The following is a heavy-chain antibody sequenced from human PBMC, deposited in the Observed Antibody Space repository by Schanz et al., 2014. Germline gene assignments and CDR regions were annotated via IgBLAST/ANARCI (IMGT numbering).Heavy chain of an antibody. V-gene: IGHV3-21*04. CDR3: AKDHPSSGWPAFDV. Sequence: EVQLVESGGGVVRPGGSLRLSCAASGFGFDDYAMNWVRQAPGKGLEWVSSISSSSSYISYADSVKGRFTISRDNAKNSLYLQMNSLRADDSAIYYCAKDHPSSGWPAFDVWGQGTQVTVSS. J-gene: IGHJ4*02. D-gene: IGHD6-19*01. CDR1: GFGFDDYA. CDR2: ISSSSSYI.